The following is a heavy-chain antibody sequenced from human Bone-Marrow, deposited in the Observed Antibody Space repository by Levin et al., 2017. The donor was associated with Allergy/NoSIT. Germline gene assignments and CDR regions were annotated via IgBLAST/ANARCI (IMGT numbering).Heavy chain of an antibody. V-gene: IGHV1-8*01. CDR1: GYTFTSYD. CDR2: MNPNSGNT. D-gene: IGHD2-2*01. Sequence: KISCKASGYTFTSYDINWVRQATGQGLEWMGWMNPNSGNTGYAQKFQGRVTMTRNTSISTAYMELSSLRSEDTAVYYCARVKVLSEEVVVPAASYYYYYGMDVWGQGTTVTVSS. CDR3: ARVKVLSEEVVVPAASYYYYYGMDV. J-gene: IGHJ6*02.